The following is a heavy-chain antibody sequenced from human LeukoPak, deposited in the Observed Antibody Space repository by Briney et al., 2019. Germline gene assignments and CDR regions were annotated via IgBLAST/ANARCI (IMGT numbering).Heavy chain of an antibody. J-gene: IGHJ4*02. Sequence: SQTLSLTCAVSGGSISSGGYSWSWIRQPPGKGLEWIGYIYHSGSTYYNPSLKSRVTISVDRSKNQFSLKLSSVTAADTAVYYCAREGRAGYNLGYWGQGTLVTVSS. D-gene: IGHD5-24*01. V-gene: IGHV4-30-2*01. CDR3: AREGRAGYNLGY. CDR1: GGSISSGGYS. CDR2: IYHSGST.